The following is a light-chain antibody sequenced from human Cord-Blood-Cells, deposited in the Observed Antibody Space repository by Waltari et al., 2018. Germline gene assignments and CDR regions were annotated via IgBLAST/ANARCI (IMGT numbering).Light chain of an antibody. J-gene: IGKJ2*01. CDR1: ERVLYSSNNKNY. CDR3: QQYYSTPYT. Sequence: DIAMTPSPDPLAVSLGERATINCKSRERVLYSSNNKNYFAWYQQKPGTPPKLLIYWASTRESGVPDRFSGSGSGTDFTLAISGLQAEDVAVYYCQQYYSTPYTFGQGTKLEIK. CDR2: WAS. V-gene: IGKV4-1*01.